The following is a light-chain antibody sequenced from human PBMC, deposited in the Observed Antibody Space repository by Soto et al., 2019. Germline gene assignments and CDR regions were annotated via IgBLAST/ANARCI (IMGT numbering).Light chain of an antibody. CDR1: QSISSY. CDR3: QQSYSSPWT. Sequence: DIQMTQSPSSLSASVGDRVTITCRASQSISSYLNLYQQKPGKAPRLLIYAASSLQSGVPSRFSGSGSGTDFTLTIRSLEPEDLATYYCQQSYSSPWTFGQGTKVDIK. V-gene: IGKV1-39*01. CDR2: AAS. J-gene: IGKJ1*01.